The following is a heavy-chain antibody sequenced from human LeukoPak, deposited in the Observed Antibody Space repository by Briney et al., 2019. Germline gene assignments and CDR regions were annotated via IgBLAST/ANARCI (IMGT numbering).Heavy chain of an antibody. V-gene: IGHV4-39*01. CDR3: VRREASPHFDP. CDR1: GGSISSSSYY. J-gene: IGHJ5*02. Sequence: PSETLSLTCTVPGGSISSSSYYWTWVRQSPEKGLEWIGSIYYSGITYYSPSLTSRLTISVDTSKNQFSLRLSSVTAADTAVYYCVRREASPHFDPWGQGTLVTVSS. CDR2: IYYSGIT.